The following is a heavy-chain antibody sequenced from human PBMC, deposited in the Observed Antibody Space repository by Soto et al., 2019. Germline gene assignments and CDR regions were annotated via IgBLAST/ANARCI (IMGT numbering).Heavy chain of an antibody. CDR2: IVVGSGNT. D-gene: IGHD3-3*01. Sequence: SVKVSCKASGFTFTSSAMQWVRQARGQRLEWIGWIVVGSGNTNYAQKFQERVTITRDMSTSTAYMELSSLRSEDTAVYYCAARGVSRFLEWPDAFDIWGKGTMVTVSS. J-gene: IGHJ3*02. CDR3: AARGVSRFLEWPDAFDI. V-gene: IGHV1-58*02. CDR1: GFTFTSSA.